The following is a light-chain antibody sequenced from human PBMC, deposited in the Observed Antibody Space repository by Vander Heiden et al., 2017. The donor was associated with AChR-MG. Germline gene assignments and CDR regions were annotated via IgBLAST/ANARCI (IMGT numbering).Light chain of an antibody. J-gene: IGLJ3*02. CDR1: SSNIGAGYD. CDR2: GNS. CDR3: QSYDSSLSGMV. V-gene: IGLV1-40*01. Sequence: QSVLTQPPPVSGAPVQRVTLSCTGRSSNIGAGYDVHWYQQLPGTAPKLLIYGNSNRPSGVPDRFSGSKSGTSASLAITGLQAEDEADYYCQSYDSSLSGMVFGGGTKLTVL.